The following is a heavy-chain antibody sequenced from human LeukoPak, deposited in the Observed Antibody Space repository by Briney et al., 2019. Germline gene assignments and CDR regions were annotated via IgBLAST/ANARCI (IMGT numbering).Heavy chain of an antibody. Sequence: GGSLRLSCAASGFDFSSNWMHWVRHAPGQGLVWVSRIKGDGISTNYADSVKGRFTISRDIAKNTLYLQMNSLRAEDTGVYYCAKDHYWSIDYWGRGTLVAVSS. CDR2: IKGDGIST. CDR1: GFDFSSNW. V-gene: IGHV3-74*01. D-gene: IGHD3-3*01. CDR3: AKDHYWSIDY. J-gene: IGHJ4*02.